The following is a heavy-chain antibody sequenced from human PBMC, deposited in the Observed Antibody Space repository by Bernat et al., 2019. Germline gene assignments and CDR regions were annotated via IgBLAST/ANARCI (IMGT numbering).Heavy chain of an antibody. CDR1: GFTFSSYS. D-gene: IGHD6-13*01. V-gene: IGHV3-48*01. J-gene: IGHJ6*02. CDR2: ISSSSSTI. Sequence: EVQLVESGGGLVQPGGSLRLSCAASGFTFSSYSMNWVRQAPGKGLEWVSYISSSSSTIYYADSVKGRFTISRDNAKNSLYLQMNRLRAEDTAVYYCAIAAAGQYYYGMDVWGQGTTVTVSS. CDR3: AIAAAGQYYYGMDV.